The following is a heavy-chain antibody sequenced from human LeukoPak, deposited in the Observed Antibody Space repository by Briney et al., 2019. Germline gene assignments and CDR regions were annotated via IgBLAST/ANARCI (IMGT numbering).Heavy chain of an antibody. D-gene: IGHD3-22*01. CDR1: GFTFSTYA. CDR3: TKGAVLVVLTPYGMYF. CDR2: ISSGGGDT. J-gene: IGHJ6*02. V-gene: IGHV3-23*01. Sequence: AGGSLRLSCAASGFTFSTYAMSWVRQAPGKGLEWVSSISSGGGDTYYADSVKGRFTVSRDNSKNTLSLQMNSLRGEDTAVYYCTKGAVLVVLTPYGMYFWGPGTTVTVSS.